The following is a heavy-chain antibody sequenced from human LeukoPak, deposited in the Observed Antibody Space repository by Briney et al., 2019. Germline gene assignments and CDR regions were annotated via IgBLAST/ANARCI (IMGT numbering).Heavy chain of an antibody. Sequence: PGGSLRLSCSASGFTFGSYDMHWVRQAPGKGLEWVAVISYDGSNKYYADSVKGRLTISRDNSKNTLYLQMNSLRAEDTAVYFCAREKPEADYIDYWGQGTLVTVSS. CDR1: GFTFGSYD. V-gene: IGHV3-30*19. J-gene: IGHJ4*02. CDR2: ISYDGSNK. D-gene: IGHD4/OR15-4a*01. CDR3: AREKPEADYIDY.